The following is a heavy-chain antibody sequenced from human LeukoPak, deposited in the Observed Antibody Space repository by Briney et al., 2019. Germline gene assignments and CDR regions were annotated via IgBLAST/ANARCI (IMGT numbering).Heavy chain of an antibody. CDR2: IIPIFGTT. CDR1: GCTFSSYA. V-gene: IGHV1-69*06. Sequence: GSSVKVSCKASGCTFSSYAISWVRQAPGQGLEWMGGIIPIFGTTNYAQKFQGRVTITADKSTSTAYMELSRLRSDDTAVYYCASLQGSGSYVFDYWGQGTLVTVSS. J-gene: IGHJ4*02. CDR3: ASLQGSGSYVFDY. D-gene: IGHD3-10*01.